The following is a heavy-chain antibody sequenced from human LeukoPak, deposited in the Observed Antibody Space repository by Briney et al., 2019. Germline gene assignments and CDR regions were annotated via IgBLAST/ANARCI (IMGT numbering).Heavy chain of an antibody. D-gene: IGHD1-26*01. CDR3: AKDRGWELRYLDV. J-gene: IGHJ6*03. V-gene: IGHV3-30*02. CDR2: IRYDGSNE. Sequence: GGSLRLSCAASGFTFNNYGMHWVRQAPGKGLEWVAFIRYDGSNEYYTDSVKGRFTISRDNSKNTLYLQMNSLRAEDTAVYYFAKDRGWELRYLDVWGKGTTVTISS. CDR1: GFTFNNYG.